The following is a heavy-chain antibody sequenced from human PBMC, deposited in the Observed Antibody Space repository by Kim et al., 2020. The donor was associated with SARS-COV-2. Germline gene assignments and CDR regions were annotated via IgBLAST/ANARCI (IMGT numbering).Heavy chain of an antibody. CDR3: SRGGAAGYYRLPFSL. D-gene: IGHD3-3*01. V-gene: IGHV3-53*01. Sequence: GGSLRLSCAVSGFTVVSNDVSWVRQAPGKGLEWVSTISGGGDNKYADSVKGRLTISRDNTKNTLFLQMNNRRGEDTAKYYCSRGGAAGYYRLPFSLWGQGTPVIVSS. CDR1: GFTVVSND. CDR2: ISGGGDN. J-gene: IGHJ4*02.